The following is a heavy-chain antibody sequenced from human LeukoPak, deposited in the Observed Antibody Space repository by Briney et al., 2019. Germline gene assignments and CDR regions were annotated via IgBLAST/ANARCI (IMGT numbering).Heavy chain of an antibody. V-gene: IGHV4-34*01. CDR3: ARGPRIAAAGTEWFDP. CDR1: GGSFSGYY. Sequence: SETLSLTCAVYGGSFSGYYWSWMRQPPGKGLEWTGEINHSGSANYNPSLKSRVTISVDTSKNQFSLKLSSVTAADTAVYYCARGPRIAAAGTEWFDPWGQGTLVTVSS. J-gene: IGHJ5*02. CDR2: INHSGSA. D-gene: IGHD6-13*01.